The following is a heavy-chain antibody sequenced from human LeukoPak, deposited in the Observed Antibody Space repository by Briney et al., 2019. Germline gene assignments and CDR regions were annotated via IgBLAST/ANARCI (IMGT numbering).Heavy chain of an antibody. J-gene: IGHJ6*03. D-gene: IGHD2-15*01. Sequence: ASVKVSCKASGYTFLHYGIHRGRQAPGQGREWLGWISANNGDTNYAQKLQGRVTMTTDTSTSTAYMELRSLTSDDTAVYYCARRGPTPYYYSMVVWGKGTTVTVSS. V-gene: IGHV1-18*01. CDR3: ARRGPTPYYYSMVV. CDR1: GYTFLHYG. CDR2: ISANNGDT.